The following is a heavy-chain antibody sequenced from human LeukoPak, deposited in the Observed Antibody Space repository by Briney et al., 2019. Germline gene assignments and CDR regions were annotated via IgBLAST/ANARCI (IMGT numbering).Heavy chain of an antibody. CDR3: AKGYYYDSSGYLDY. Sequence: GASVKVSCKASGYTFTSYGISWVRQAPGQGLEWMGWISGYNANTDYAHKFQGRVTLTTDRSTSTASMELRSLRSDDTAVYYCAKGYYYDSSGYLDYWGQGTLVTVSS. CDR1: GYTFTSYG. V-gene: IGHV1-18*01. CDR2: ISGYNANT. D-gene: IGHD3-22*01. J-gene: IGHJ4*02.